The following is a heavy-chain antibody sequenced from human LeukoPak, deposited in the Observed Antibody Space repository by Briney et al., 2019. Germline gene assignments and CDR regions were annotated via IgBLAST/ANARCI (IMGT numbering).Heavy chain of an antibody. D-gene: IGHD6-13*01. V-gene: IGHV4-31*03. Sequence: SETLSLTCTVSGGSISSGGYYWSWIRQHPGKGLEWIGYIYYSGSTYYHPSLKSRVTISVDTSKNQFSLKLSSVTAADTAVYYCARGASSSWIYYFDYWGQGTLVTVSS. J-gene: IGHJ4*02. CDR3: ARGASSSWIYYFDY. CDR1: GGSISSGGYY. CDR2: IYYSGST.